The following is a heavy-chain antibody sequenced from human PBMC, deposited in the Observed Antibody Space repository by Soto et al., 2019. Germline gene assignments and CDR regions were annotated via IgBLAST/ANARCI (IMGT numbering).Heavy chain of an antibody. J-gene: IGHJ3*02. CDR2: IYYSGST. CDR3: ARDGGYDYDGSAFDI. D-gene: IGHD5-12*01. V-gene: IGHV4-61*01. CDR1: GGSISSSSYY. Sequence: SETLSLTCTVSGGSISSSSYYWSWIRQPPGKGLEWIGYIYYSGSTNYNPSLKSRVTISVDTSKNQFSLKLSSVTAADTAVYYCARDGGYDYDGSAFDIWGQGTMVTVSS.